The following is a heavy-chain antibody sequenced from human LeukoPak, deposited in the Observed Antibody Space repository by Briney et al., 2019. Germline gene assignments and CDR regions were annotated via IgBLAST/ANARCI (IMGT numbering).Heavy chain of an antibody. CDR2: LYDSGST. CDR1: GGSTGSSSFY. J-gene: IGHJ5*02. CDR3: ARARRCSTNSCYTYFDP. Sequence: PSETLSLTCTVSGGSTGSSSFYWASLRQPPGKGLEWIGSLYDSGSTFYNPSLKSRVTISVDTSNNQSSLKVNSVTAADTAVYYCARARRCSTNSCYTYFDPWGQGTLVTVSS. V-gene: IGHV4-39*01. D-gene: IGHD2-2*02.